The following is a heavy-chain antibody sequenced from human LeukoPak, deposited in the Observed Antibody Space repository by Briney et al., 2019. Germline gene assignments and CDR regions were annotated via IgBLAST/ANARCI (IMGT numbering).Heavy chain of an antibody. J-gene: IGHJ2*01. CDR1: GFTFGSYG. D-gene: IGHD3-3*01. CDR3: AKVGRYYDFWSGYHDNWYFDL. V-gene: IGHV3-30*02. Sequence: PGGSLRLSCVASGFTFGSYGMHWVRQAPGKGLEWVTFIRYDGSNKNYADSVKGRFTISRDSSKNTLYLQMNSLRPEDTAMYYCAKVGRYYDFWSGYHDNWYFDLWGRGALVTVSS. CDR2: IRYDGSNK.